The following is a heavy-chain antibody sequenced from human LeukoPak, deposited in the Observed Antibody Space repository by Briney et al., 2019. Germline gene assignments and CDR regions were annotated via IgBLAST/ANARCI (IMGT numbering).Heavy chain of an antibody. CDR1: GYTFTSYG. D-gene: IGHD3-22*01. V-gene: IGHV1-18*01. J-gene: IGHJ4*02. CDR3: ARDEDYDSSGYYSD. CDR2: ISAYNGNT. Sequence: ASVKVSCKASGYTFTSYGISWVRQAPGQGLEWMGWISAYNGNTNYAQKLQGRVTMTTDTSTSTAYMELRSLRSDDTAVYYCARDEDYDSSGYYSDWGQGTLVTVSS.